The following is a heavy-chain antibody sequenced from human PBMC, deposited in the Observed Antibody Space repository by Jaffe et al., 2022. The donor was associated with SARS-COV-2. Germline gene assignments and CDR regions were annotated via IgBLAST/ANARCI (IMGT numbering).Heavy chain of an antibody. CDR1: GYSFTSYW. Sequence: EVQLVQSGAEVKKPGESLKISCKGSGYSFTSYWIGWVRQMPGKGLEWMGIIYPGDSDTRYSPSFQGQVTISADKSISTAYLQWSSLKASDTAMYYCARLAGECSGGSCYSGGLDYWGQGTLVTVSS. V-gene: IGHV5-51*01. J-gene: IGHJ4*02. D-gene: IGHD2-15*01. CDR2: IYPGDSDT. CDR3: ARLAGECSGGSCYSGGLDY.